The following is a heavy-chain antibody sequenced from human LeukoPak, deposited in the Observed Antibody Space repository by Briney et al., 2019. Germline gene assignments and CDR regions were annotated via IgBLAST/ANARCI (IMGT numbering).Heavy chain of an antibody. J-gene: IGHJ4*02. D-gene: IGHD3-22*01. V-gene: IGHV1-18*01. CDR3: ARDPSNSSGYHAHFDS. CDR2: ISCYNGDT. Sequence: ASVRVSCKASGYTFTHHGISWVRQAPGQGLEWMGWISCYNGDTIYAQNVRGRVTMTTDASTRTAYIELRNLRSDDTAMYYCARDPSNSSGYHAHFDSWGQGTLVTVSS. CDR1: GYTFTHHG.